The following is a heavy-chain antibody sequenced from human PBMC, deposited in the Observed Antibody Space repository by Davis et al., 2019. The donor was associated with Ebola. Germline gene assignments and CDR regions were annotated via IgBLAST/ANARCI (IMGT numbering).Heavy chain of an antibody. V-gene: IGHV1-18*01. D-gene: IGHD3-10*01. CDR2: IIPLFGAT. CDR1: GNTISTYT. J-gene: IGHJ6*04. Sequence: ASVKVSCKASGNTISTYTIDWVRQAPGQGLEWMGGIIPLFGATTYAQNLQGRVTMTTDTSTSTAYMELRGLRSDDTAVYYCARAFITHLHYYYYGMDVWGKGTTVTVSS. CDR3: ARAFITHLHYYYYGMDV.